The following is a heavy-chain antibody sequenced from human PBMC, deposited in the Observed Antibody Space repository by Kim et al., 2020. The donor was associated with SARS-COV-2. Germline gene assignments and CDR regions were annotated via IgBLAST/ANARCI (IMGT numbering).Heavy chain of an antibody. CDR3: VRLLVSWVEIVAARGGDF. CDR2: ISYDGSKI. CDR1: GFTFSSYA. J-gene: IGHJ4*02. Sequence: GGSLRLSCTASGFTFSSYAMHWVRQPPGKGLEWVAGISYDGSKISYADSVKGRFTISRDNSKNTLDLQMNSLGLEDTAIYYCVRLLVSWVEIVAARGGDFWGQGTLVTVSS. V-gene: IGHV3-30-3*01. D-gene: IGHD6-6*01.